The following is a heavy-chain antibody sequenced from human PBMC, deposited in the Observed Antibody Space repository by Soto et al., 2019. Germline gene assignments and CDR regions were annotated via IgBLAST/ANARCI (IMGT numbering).Heavy chain of an antibody. CDR3: ARGGLGCCSGGTCYSTEMSRYYYGMDV. CDR2: IYYSGRT. V-gene: IGHV4-31*03. Sequence: QVQLQESGPGLVKPSQTLSLTCTVSDGSISSGGYYWSWIRQHPGKGLEWIGYIYYSGRTYYNPSIEWRVTIRVDTSKTQCCLKLCSVTAADTAVYYWARGGLGCCSGGTCYSTEMSRYYYGMDVWGQGTTVTVSS. CDR1: DGSISSGGYY. J-gene: IGHJ6*02. D-gene: IGHD2-15*01.